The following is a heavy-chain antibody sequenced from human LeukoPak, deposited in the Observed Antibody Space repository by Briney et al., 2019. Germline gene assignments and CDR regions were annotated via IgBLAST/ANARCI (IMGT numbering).Heavy chain of an antibody. D-gene: IGHD2-21*02. CDR3: TTDLDITPCGGDCSLFDY. CDR1: GFTLSSYA. CDR2: IKSKTDGGPT. Sequence: PGGSLRLSCAASGFTLSSYAMSWVRQAPGKGLECVGRIKSKTDGGPTDYAAPVKGRFTISRDDSKNTLCLQMNSLKTEDTAVYYCTTDLDITPCGGDCSLFDYWGQGTLVTVSS. J-gene: IGHJ4*02. V-gene: IGHV3-15*01.